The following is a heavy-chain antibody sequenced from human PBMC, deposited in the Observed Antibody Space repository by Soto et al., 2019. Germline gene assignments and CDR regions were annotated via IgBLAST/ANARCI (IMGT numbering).Heavy chain of an antibody. Sequence: GGSLRLSCAASGFTFSSYGMHWVRHAPGKGLEWVAVIWYDGSNKYYADSVKGRFTISRDNSKNTLYLQMNSLRAEDTAVYYCAREAIARGYSYGLPFDPWGQGTLVTVSS. J-gene: IGHJ5*02. CDR2: IWYDGSNK. V-gene: IGHV3-33*01. CDR1: GFTFSSYG. D-gene: IGHD5-18*01. CDR3: AREAIARGYSYGLPFDP.